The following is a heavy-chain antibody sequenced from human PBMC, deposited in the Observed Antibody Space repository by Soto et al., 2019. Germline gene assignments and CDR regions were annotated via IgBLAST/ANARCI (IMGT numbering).Heavy chain of an antibody. V-gene: IGHV1-8*01. CDR3: ALEYSGYVSLVY. CDR1: GYTFTSYD. Sequence: ASVKVSCKASGYTFTSYDINWVRQATGQGLEWMGWMNPNSGNTGYAQKFQGRVTMTRNTSISTAYMELSSLGSEDTAVYYCALEYSGYVSLVYWGQGTLVTVSS. D-gene: IGHD5-12*01. J-gene: IGHJ4*02. CDR2: MNPNSGNT.